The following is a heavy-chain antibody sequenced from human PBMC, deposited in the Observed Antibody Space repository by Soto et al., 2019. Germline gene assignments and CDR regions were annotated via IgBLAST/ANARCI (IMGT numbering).Heavy chain of an antibody. CDR2: IRTKIYSYAT. V-gene: IGHV3-73*01. Sequence: GGSLRLSCAASGFTFSGSAMHWVRQASGKGLEWVGRIRTKIYSYATEHAASVKGRFTISRDDSKSTAYLQMNSLKTEDTAVYYCTSHSGSYGSVYWGQGTLVTVSS. J-gene: IGHJ4*02. CDR3: TSHSGSYGSVY. D-gene: IGHD1-26*01. CDR1: GFTFSGSA.